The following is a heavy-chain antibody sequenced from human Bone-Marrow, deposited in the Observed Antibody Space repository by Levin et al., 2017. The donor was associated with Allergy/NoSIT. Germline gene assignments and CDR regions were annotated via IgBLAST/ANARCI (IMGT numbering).Heavy chain of an antibody. Sequence: PSETLSLTCTVSGDSISSNSYYWGWIRQPPGEALEWIGSMYHIGSSYYNPSLKSRVTISVDTSKNQFSLKLSSVTAADTAVYYCARRDVVIVVSGGRAPRFDPWGQGILVTVSS. CDR3: ARRDVVIVVSGGRAPRFDP. J-gene: IGHJ5*02. D-gene: IGHD2-8*01. CDR1: GDSISSNSYY. V-gene: IGHV4-39*01. CDR2: MYHIGSS.